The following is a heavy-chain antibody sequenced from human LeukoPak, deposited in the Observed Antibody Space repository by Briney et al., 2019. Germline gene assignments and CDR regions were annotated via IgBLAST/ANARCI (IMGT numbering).Heavy chain of an antibody. Sequence: KPGGSLRLSCAASGFTFSSYGMSWVRQAPGKGLEWVSAISGSGGTTYNADPEKGRFSISSYNSKNTLYLQMNSLRAEDTDVYFCANDSATYGRFDYWGQGSLVTVSS. CDR1: GFTFSSYG. CDR2: ISGSGGTT. CDR3: ANDSATYGRFDY. J-gene: IGHJ4*02. V-gene: IGHV3-23*01. D-gene: IGHD3-10*01.